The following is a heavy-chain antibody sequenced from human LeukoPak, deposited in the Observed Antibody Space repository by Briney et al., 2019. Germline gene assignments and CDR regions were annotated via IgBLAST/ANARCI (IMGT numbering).Heavy chain of an antibody. CDR1: GYTFTSYG. V-gene: IGHV1-18*01. D-gene: IGHD4-17*01. CDR2: ISAYNGNT. Sequence: GASVKVSCKASGYTFTSYGISWVRQAPGQGLEWMGWISAYNGNTNYAQKLQGRVTMTTDTSTSTAYMELRSLRSDDTAVYYCARDRKPRYGDSPRRFDYWGQGTLVTVSS. J-gene: IGHJ4*02. CDR3: ARDRKPRYGDSPRRFDY.